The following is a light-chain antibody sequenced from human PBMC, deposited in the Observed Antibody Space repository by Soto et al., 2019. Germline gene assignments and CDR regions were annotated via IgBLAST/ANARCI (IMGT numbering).Light chain of an antibody. CDR1: QNIRTY. V-gene: IGKV1-39*01. CDR3: QQGHSTPYT. J-gene: IGKJ2*01. CDR2: AAS. Sequence: DIPMTQSPYSLSSSVGDSVTITCRASQNIRTYLNWYKQKPGRSPKLLIHAASALPSGVPSRFSGSGSGTEFTHTMSGLQPEDFATDYCQQGHSTPYTFGQGTKVEIK.